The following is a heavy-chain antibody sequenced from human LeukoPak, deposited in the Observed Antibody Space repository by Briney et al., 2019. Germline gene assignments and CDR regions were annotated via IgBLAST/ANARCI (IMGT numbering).Heavy chain of an antibody. CDR1: GFPFSTYA. Sequence: PGGSLRLSCAASGFPFSTYAMSCVRQAPGQGLEWVSGVSDDGIETYYADSVKRRFTASRENSKNTLYLQLTSLIAEDTPVYYFVKELSSYDSSGHYTPRVRPLDNWGQGNLGTVS. J-gene: IGHJ4*02. CDR3: VKELSSYDSSGHYTPRVRPLDN. V-gene: IGHV3-23*01. CDR2: VSDDGIET. D-gene: IGHD3-22*01.